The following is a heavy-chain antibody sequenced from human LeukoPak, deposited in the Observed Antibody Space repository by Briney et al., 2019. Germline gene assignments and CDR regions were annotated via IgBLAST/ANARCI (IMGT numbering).Heavy chain of an antibody. CDR1: GFTFSSYA. D-gene: IGHD3-16*01. J-gene: IGHJ4*02. CDR3: AKALAFYDYVWGRLYVDDY. Sequence: TGGSLRLSCAASGFTFSSYAMSWVRQAPGKGLEWVSAISGSGGSTYYADSVKGRFTISRDNSKNTLYLQMNSLRAEDTAVYYRAKALAFYDYVWGRLYVDDYWGQGTLVTVSS. CDR2: ISGSGGST. V-gene: IGHV3-23*01.